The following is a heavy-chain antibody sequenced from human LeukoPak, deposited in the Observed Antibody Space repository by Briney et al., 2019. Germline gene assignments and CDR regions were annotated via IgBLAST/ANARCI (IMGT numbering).Heavy chain of an antibody. J-gene: IGHJ4*02. CDR2: IYYSGST. D-gene: IGHD1-26*01. CDR1: GGSISSYY. V-gene: IGHV4-59*01. CDR3: ARVGEISSGLLDY. Sequence: SETLSLTCTVSGGSISSYYWSWIRQPPGKGLEWIGYIYYSGSTNYNPSLKSRVTISVDTSKNQFSLKLSSVTAADTAVYYCARVGEISSGLLDYWGLGTLVTVSS.